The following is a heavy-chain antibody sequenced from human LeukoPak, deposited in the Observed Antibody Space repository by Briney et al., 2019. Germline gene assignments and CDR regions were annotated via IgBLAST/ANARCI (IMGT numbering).Heavy chain of an antibody. D-gene: IGHD3-10*01. Sequence: ASVKVSCKASGYTFTDYYIHWVRQAPGQGLEWMGWIYPNNGGTNYAQKFQGRVTMTRDTSISTAYMELNRLRSDDTAVYYCVRDRGVWAFDVWGQGTMVTVSS. CDR2: IYPNNGGT. CDR1: GYTFTDYY. J-gene: IGHJ3*01. CDR3: VRDRGVWAFDV. V-gene: IGHV1-2*02.